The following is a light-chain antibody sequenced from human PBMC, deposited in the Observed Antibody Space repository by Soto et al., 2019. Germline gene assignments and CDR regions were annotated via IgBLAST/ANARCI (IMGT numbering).Light chain of an antibody. CDR1: QILVHSDGIAY. Sequence: DVVMTQSPLSLPVTLGQPASISCGSNQILVHSDGIAYFSWFQQRTGRSPRSLIYKVSNRDSGVPARLSGSGSGTDFELKISRVEAEDVGVYYCMKGTHWPITFGQGTRLEI. CDR2: KVS. CDR3: MKGTHWPIT. V-gene: IGKV2-30*02. J-gene: IGKJ5*01.